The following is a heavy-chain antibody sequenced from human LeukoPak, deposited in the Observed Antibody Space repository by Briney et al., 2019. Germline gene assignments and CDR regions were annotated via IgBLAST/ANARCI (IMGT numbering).Heavy chain of an antibody. CDR1: GFTVSSNY. J-gene: IGHJ3*02. D-gene: IGHD6-6*01. V-gene: IGHV3-53*01. CDR3: ATPPYSSSIYAFDI. CDR2: IYSGGST. Sequence: GGSLRLSCAASGFTVSSNYMSWVRQAPGKGLEWVSVIYSGGSTYYADSVKGRFTISRDNSKNTLYLQMNSLRAEDTAVYYCATPPYSSSIYAFDIWGQGTMVTVSS.